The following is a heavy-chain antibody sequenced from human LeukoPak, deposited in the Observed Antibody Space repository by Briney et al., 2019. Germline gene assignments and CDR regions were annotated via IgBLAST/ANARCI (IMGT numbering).Heavy chain of an antibody. CDR2: IRYDGSNK. Sequence: GGSLRLSCAASGFTFSSYGMHWVRQAPGKGLEWVAFIRYDGSNKYYADSVKGRFTISRDNSKNTLYLQMNSLRAEDTAVYYCARAAGIAAPIDYWGQGTLVTVSS. CDR3: ARAAGIAAPIDY. D-gene: IGHD6-13*01. CDR1: GFTFSSYG. J-gene: IGHJ4*02. V-gene: IGHV3-30*02.